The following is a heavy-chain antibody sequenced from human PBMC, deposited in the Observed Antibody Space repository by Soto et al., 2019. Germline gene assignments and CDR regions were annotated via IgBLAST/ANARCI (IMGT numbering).Heavy chain of an antibody. CDR3: AREAAPLIVVVPAADDAFDI. V-gene: IGHV3-21*01. Sequence: GGSLRLSCAASGFTFSSYSMNWVRQAPGKGLEWVSSISSSSSYIYYADSVKGRFTISRDNAKNSLYLQMNSLRAEDTAVYYCAREAAPLIVVVPAADDAFDIWGQGTMVTVSS. D-gene: IGHD2-2*01. J-gene: IGHJ3*02. CDR1: GFTFSSYS. CDR2: ISSSSSYI.